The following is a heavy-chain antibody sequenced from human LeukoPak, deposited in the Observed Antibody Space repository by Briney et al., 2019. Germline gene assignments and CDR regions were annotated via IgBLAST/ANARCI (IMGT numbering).Heavy chain of an antibody. CDR2: IRSKAYGGTT. CDR1: GFTFGHYA. Sequence: GGSLRLSCTASGFTFGHYAMSWVRQAPGKGLEWVGFIRSKAYGGTTEYAASVKGRFIISRDDSKSIAYLQMNSLKTEDTAVYYCTRTIEGAFDIWGQGTMVTVSS. D-gene: IGHD5-24*01. V-gene: IGHV3-49*04. CDR3: TRTIEGAFDI. J-gene: IGHJ3*02.